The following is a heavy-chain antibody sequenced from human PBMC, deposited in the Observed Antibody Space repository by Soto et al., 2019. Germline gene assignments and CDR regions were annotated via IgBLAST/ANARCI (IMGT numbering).Heavy chain of an antibody. J-gene: IGHJ5*02. CDR1: GDSLSSHYY. CDR3: ARSAGWYAVHA. Sequence: QVQLQESGPGLVKPSGTLSLTCAVSGDSLSSHYYWWLVRRPPGKRLERSGEVFHTGTTNYNPSRISRYTISIDKSIYQLSLDLSSVTAADTACYYCARSAGWYAVHAWGQGTLVIVSS. V-gene: IGHV4-4*02. CDR2: VFHTGTT. D-gene: IGHD6-19*01.